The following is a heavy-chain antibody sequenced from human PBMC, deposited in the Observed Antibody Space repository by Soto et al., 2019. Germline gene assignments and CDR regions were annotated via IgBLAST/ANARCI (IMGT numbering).Heavy chain of an antibody. J-gene: IGHJ4*01. CDR2: INHFGSA. Sequence: PSETLSLTCAVSNGSFSGYYWGWIRQPPGKGLEWIGEINHFGSATYTPSLKSRVSISVNTSNSVFSLKLSSVTAADTAVYFCAGGIDRLRREYGFWGQGTLVTVSS. V-gene: IGHV4-34*01. D-gene: IGHD3-10*01. CDR3: AGGIDRLRREYGF. CDR1: NGSFSGYY.